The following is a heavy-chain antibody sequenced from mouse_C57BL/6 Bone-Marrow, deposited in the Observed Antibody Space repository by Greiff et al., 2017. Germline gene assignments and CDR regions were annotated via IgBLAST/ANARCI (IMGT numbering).Heavy chain of an antibody. J-gene: IGHJ3*01. CDR3: ARCYYYGSSYAWFAY. Sequence: EVQLQQSVAELVRPGASVKLSCTASGFNIKNTYMHWVKQRPEQGLEWIGRIDPAHGNTKYAPKFQGKATITADTSSNTAYLQLSSLTSEDTAIYYCARCYYYGSSYAWFAYGGQGTLVTVSA. D-gene: IGHD1-1*01. CDR1: GFNIKNTY. V-gene: IGHV14-3*01. CDR2: IDPAHGNT.